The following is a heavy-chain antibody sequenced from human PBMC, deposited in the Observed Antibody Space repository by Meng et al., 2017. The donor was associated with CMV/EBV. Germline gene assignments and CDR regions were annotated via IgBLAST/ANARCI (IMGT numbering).Heavy chain of an antibody. Sequence: QGHLQESGPGLVKPSQTLSLTCTVSGGSISSGSYYWSWIRQPAGKGLEWIGRIYTSGSTNYNPSLKSRVTISVDTSKNQFSLKLSSVTAADTAVYYCARVRGGRIDYWGQGTLVTVSS. V-gene: IGHV4-61*02. J-gene: IGHJ4*02. CDR1: GGSISSGSYY. CDR2: IYTSGST. CDR3: ARVRGGRIDY.